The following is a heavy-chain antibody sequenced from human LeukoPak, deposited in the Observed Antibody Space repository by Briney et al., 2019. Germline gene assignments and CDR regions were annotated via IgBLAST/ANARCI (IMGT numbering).Heavy chain of an antibody. D-gene: IGHD3-10*01. V-gene: IGHV3-7*01. CDR3: ARGGGYYGSGRRPLDY. CDR2: IKQDGSEK. CDR1: GFTFSDYW. J-gene: IGHJ4*02. Sequence: GGSLRLSCAASGFTFSDYWMSWVRQAPGKGLEWVANIKQDGSEKYYVNSVKGRFTVSRDNAKNSLYLQMNSLRAEDTAVYFCARGGGYYGSGRRPLDYWGQGTLVTVSS.